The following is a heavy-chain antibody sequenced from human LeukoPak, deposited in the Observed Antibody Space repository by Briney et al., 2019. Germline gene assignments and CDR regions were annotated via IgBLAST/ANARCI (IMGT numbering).Heavy chain of an antibody. CDR3: ARLSAFTSSCAY. J-gene: IGHJ4*02. Sequence: GESLQISCQGSGYTFTSYWIGWVRRLPGKGLEWMGTIYPGDSDTSYSPSFQGQVTISADKSISTAYLQWSSLKASDTAMYYCARLSAFTSSCAYWGQGTLVTVSS. V-gene: IGHV5-51*01. CDR1: GYTFTSYW. CDR2: IYPGDSDT. D-gene: IGHD2/OR15-2a*01.